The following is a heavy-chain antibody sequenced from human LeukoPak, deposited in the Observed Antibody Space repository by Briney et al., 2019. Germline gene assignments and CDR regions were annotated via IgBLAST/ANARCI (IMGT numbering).Heavy chain of an antibody. J-gene: IGHJ2*01. CDR1: GGSISSGGYY. CDR3: ARLKMGAYFDL. D-gene: IGHD3-16*01. CDR2: IYYSGST. Sequence: SETLSLTCTVSGGSISSGGYYWSWIRQHPGKGLEWIGYIYYSGSTYYNPSLKRRVTISVDTSKNQFSLKLSSVTAADTAVYYCARLKMGAYFDLWGRGTLVTVSS. V-gene: IGHV4-31*03.